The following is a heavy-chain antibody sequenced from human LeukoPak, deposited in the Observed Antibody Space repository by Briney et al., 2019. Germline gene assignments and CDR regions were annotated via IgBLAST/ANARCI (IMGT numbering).Heavy chain of an antibody. Sequence: SETLSLTCAVYGGSFSGYYWSWIRQPPGKGLEWIGEINHSGSTNYNPSLKSRATISVDTSKNQFSLKLSSVTAADTAVYYCARGGIVVVPAATNNWFDPWGQGTLVTVSS. CDR1: GGSFSGYY. V-gene: IGHV4-34*01. J-gene: IGHJ5*02. CDR2: INHSGST. D-gene: IGHD2-2*01. CDR3: ARGGIVVVPAATNNWFDP.